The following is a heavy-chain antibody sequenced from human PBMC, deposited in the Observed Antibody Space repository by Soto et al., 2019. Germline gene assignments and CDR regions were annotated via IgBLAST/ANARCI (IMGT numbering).Heavy chain of an antibody. CDR2: FNPTSGST. CDR3: ARDLAAGDY. J-gene: IGHJ4*02. D-gene: IGHD6-13*01. CDR1: GYTFINYY. V-gene: IGHV1-46*01. Sequence: QVQLVQSVSEVKNPGASVKLSCKASGYTFINYYIHWVRQAPGQGLEWMGIFNPTSGSTNYAQKFQGRVTFTMDTSTRTVYMELSSLRFDHTDVYYCARDLAAGDYWGQGTLVTVSS.